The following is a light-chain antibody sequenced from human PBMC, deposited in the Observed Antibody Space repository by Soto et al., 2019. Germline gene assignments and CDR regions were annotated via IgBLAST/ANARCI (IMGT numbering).Light chain of an antibody. CDR2: GAS. CDR3: QQYGTSPYT. Sequence: ENVLTQSPGTLSLSPGERATLSCRASQSVSSSYLAWYQQKPGQAPRLLIHGASSRATGIPERFSGSGSGTDFTLTISRLEPEDFAVYYCQQYGTSPYTFGQGTKLELK. V-gene: IGKV3-20*01. J-gene: IGKJ2*01. CDR1: QSVSSSY.